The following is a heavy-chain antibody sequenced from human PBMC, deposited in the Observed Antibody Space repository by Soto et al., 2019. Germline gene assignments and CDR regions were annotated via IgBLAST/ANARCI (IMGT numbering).Heavy chain of an antibody. D-gene: IGHD1-26*01. Sequence: QVQLVESGGGVVQPGTSLRLSCEASGFAFNKFGMHWVRQAPGKGLEWVAFISYDGSYQYYADSVQGRLTITRDNSMNTVNMQLNSLRREDTAVYYCAKGGEVGGVLGDPWGQGTLVTVSS. CDR1: GFAFNKFG. V-gene: IGHV3-30*18. CDR3: AKGGEVGGVLGDP. CDR2: ISYDGSYQ. J-gene: IGHJ5*02.